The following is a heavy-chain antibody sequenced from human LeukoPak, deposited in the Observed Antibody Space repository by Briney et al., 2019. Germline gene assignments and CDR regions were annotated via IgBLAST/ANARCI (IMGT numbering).Heavy chain of an antibody. Sequence: TSETLSLTCTVSGGSIKNFYWSWIRQSPGKGLEWLGYIYNNGNTNYNASLKSRVTMSIDTSKNQFSLKVTSVTAADTAIYYCARVLRGAYCGGDCYRLDYWGQGMLVIVSS. CDR2: IYNNGNT. J-gene: IGHJ4*02. CDR3: ARVLRGAYCGGDCYRLDY. CDR1: GGSIKNFY. V-gene: IGHV4-59*01. D-gene: IGHD2-21*02.